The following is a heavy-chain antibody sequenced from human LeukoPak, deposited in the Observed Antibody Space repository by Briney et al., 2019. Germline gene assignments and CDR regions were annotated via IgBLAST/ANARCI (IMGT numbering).Heavy chain of an antibody. Sequence: SETLSLTCTVSGGSISSYYWSWIRQPPGKGLEWIGYIYYSGSTNYNPSLKSRVTISVDTSKNQFSLKLYSVTAADTAVYYCARASERDGYNYGYWGQGTLVTVSS. J-gene: IGHJ4*02. CDR2: IYYSGST. D-gene: IGHD5-24*01. V-gene: IGHV4-59*01. CDR3: ARASERDGYNYGY. CDR1: GGSISSYY.